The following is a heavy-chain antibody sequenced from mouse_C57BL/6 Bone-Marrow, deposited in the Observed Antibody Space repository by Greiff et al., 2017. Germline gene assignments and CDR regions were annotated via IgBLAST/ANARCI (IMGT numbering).Heavy chain of an antibody. D-gene: IGHD2-2*01. Sequence: VQLQQSGPELVKPGASVKISCKASGYAFSSSWMNWVKQRPGKGLVWIGRIYPGDGDTNYNGKFKGKATLTAAKSSSTAYMQLSSLTSEDSAVCFGAREAYGYDGWFACWGGGTL. J-gene: IGHJ3*01. CDR2: IYPGDGDT. V-gene: IGHV1-82*01. CDR1: GYAFSSSW. CDR3: AREAYGYDGWFAC.